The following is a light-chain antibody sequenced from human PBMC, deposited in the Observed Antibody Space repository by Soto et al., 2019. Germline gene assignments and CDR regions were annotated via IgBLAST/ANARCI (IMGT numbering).Light chain of an antibody. V-gene: IGLV2-8*01. CDR1: SNDVGGYNY. CDR3: CSYSVINDLSVL. Sequence: QSVLTQPPSASGSPGQSVTISCTGTSNDVGGYNYVSWYQQHPGKAPKLMIYEVTKRPSGVPDRFSGSKSGNTASLAVAGLETEDEAGYYCCSYSVINDLSVLFGGGTKLTVL. CDR2: EVT. J-gene: IGLJ2*01.